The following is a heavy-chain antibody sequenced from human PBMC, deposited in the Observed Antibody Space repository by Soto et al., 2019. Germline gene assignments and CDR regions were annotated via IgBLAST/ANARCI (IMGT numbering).Heavy chain of an antibody. CDR3: VRAYDSSGWYNLFDY. D-gene: IGHD6-19*01. V-gene: IGHV6-1*01. J-gene: IGHJ4*02. Sequence: SQTLSLTCAISGDRVSSNSAAWNWIRQSPSRGLEWLGRTYYRSKWYNDYAVSVKSRITISPDTSKNQFSLQLNSVTPEDTAVYYCVRAYDSSGWYNLFDYWGQGTLVTVSS. CDR1: GDRVSSNSAA. CDR2: TYYRSKWYN.